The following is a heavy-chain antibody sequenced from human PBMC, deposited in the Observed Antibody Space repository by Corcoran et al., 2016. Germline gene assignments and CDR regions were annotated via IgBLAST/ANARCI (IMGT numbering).Heavy chain of an antibody. Sequence: QVQLQQWGAGLLKPSETLSLTCAVYGGSFSGYYWSWIRQPPGKGLEWIGEINHSGSTNYNPSLKSRVTISVDTSKNQFSLKLSSVTAADTAVYYCARDQAIKYFDYWGQGTLVTVSS. CDR2: INHSGST. CDR1: GGSFSGYY. V-gene: IGHV4-34*01. D-gene: IGHD2-21*01. CDR3: ARDQAIKYFDY. J-gene: IGHJ4*02.